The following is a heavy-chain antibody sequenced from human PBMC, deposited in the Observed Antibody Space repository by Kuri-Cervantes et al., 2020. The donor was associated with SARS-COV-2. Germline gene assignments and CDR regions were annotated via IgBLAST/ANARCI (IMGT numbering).Heavy chain of an antibody. J-gene: IGHJ6*02. V-gene: IGHV3-21*01. CDR3: ARDSQYGMDV. CDR2: ISSSSSYI. Sequence: GGSLRLSCAASGFTFSSYSMNWVRQAPGKGLEWVSSISSSSSYIYYADSVKGRFTISRENAENSLYLQMNSLRAGDTAVYYCARDSQYGMDVWGQGTTVTVSS. CDR1: GFTFSSYS.